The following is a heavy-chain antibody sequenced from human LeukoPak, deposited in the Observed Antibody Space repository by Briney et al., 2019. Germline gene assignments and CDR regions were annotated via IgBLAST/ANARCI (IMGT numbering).Heavy chain of an antibody. Sequence: GESLKISCKGSGYSFTSYWIGWVRQMPGKGLEWMGIIYPGDSDTRYSPSFQGQVTISADKSISTAYLQWSSLKASDTAMYYRARQGPLVGTSGYAFDIWGQGTMVTVSS. J-gene: IGHJ3*02. V-gene: IGHV5-51*01. CDR1: GYSFTSYW. CDR3: ARQGPLVGTSGYAFDI. CDR2: IYPGDSDT. D-gene: IGHD1-14*01.